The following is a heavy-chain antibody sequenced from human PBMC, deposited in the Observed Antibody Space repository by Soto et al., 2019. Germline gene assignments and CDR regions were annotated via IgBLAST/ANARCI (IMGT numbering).Heavy chain of an antibody. V-gene: IGHV4-31*03. J-gene: IGHJ6*02. Sequence: SETLSLTCTVSGGSISSGGYHWSWIRQHPGKGLEWIGYIYYSGSTYYNPSLKSRVTISVDTSKNQFSLKLSSVTAADTAVYYCARGARYCSSTSCSHYGMDVWGQGTTVTVSS. D-gene: IGHD2-2*01. CDR2: IYYSGST. CDR3: ARGARYCSSTSCSHYGMDV. CDR1: GGSISSGGYH.